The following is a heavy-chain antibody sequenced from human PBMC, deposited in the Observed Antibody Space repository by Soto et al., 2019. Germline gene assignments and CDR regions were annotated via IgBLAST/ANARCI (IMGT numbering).Heavy chain of an antibody. CDR3: ATRPLLPGAP. J-gene: IGHJ3*01. CDR2: IYSSGST. D-gene: IGHD3-22*01. CDR1: GFTFSSND. Sequence: EVQLVESGGGLIQPGGSLRLSCAASGFTFSSNDMNWVRQAPGKGLEWVSLIYSSGSTYYADSVKGRFTISGDNSKNTLYLQMSSLRAEDTAVYYCATRPLLPGAPWGQGTMVTVSS. V-gene: IGHV3-53*01.